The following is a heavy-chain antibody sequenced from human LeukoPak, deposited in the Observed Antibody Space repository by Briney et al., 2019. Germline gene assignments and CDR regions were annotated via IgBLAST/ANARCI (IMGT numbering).Heavy chain of an antibody. CDR3: ATDQRYAFDY. J-gene: IGHJ4*02. CDR1: GFSFTDYP. CDR2: ICTTAEGAKYA. V-gene: IGHV3-48*02. D-gene: IGHD3-9*01. Sequence: GGSLRLSCATSGFSFTDYPMNWVRQAPGKGLEWISNICTTAEGAKYAYYADSVEGRVTISRDDGKNTLYLHMNSLRDDDTAVYYCATDQRYAFDYWGQGILVTVSS.